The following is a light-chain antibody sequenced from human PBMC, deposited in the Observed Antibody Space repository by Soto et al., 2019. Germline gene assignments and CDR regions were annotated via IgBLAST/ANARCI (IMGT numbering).Light chain of an antibody. CDR2: GAS. Sequence: ESVLTQSPGTLSLSPGERATLSCRASQSGSSSYLAWYQQKPGQAPRLLIYGASSRATGIPDRFSGSGSGTDFTLTISRLEPEDFAVYYCQQYGSSPQTFGQGTKV. V-gene: IGKV3-20*01. CDR1: QSGSSSY. CDR3: QQYGSSPQT. J-gene: IGKJ1*01.